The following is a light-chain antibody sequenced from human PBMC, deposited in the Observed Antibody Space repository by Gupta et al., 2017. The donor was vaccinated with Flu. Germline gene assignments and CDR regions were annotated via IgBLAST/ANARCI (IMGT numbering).Light chain of an antibody. Sequence: SYELTQPPSVSVSPGQTASITCSGDKLGHKYVCWYQQKPGQSPVLLMYQDNKRPSGIPEQFSGSNAGNTATLTISGTQAMDEADYYCQAWDSSTADFGGGTRLTVL. J-gene: IGLJ2*01. CDR1: KLGHKY. V-gene: IGLV3-1*01. CDR3: QAWDSSTAD. CDR2: QDN.